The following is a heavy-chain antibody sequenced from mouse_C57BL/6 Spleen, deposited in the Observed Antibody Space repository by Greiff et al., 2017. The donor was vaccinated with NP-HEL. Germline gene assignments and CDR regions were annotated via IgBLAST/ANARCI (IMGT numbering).Heavy chain of an antibody. V-gene: IGHV5-4*01. J-gene: IGHJ4*01. CDR1: GFTFSSYA. CDR3: ARAGYGKGDAMDY. Sequence: EVQGVESGGGLVKPGGSLKLSCAASGFTFSSYAMSWVRQTPEKRLEWVATISDGGSYTYYPDNVKGRFTISRDNAKNNLYLQMSHLKSEDTAMYYCARAGYGKGDAMDYWGQGTSVTVSS. CDR2: ISDGGSYT. D-gene: IGHD2-10*02.